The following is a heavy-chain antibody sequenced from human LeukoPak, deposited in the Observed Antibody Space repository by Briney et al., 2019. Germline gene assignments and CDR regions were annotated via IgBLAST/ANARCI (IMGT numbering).Heavy chain of an antibody. CDR3: ARGPVWFAP. V-gene: IGHV4-59*01. Sequence: PSETLSLTCTVSGASIRSYYWSWIRQPPGKGPEWIGYVDYSGSTIYNPSLKSRVTISGDTSKNQFSLKLSSVTAADTAVYYCARGPVWFAPWGQGTLVTVSS. CDR1: GASIRSYY. J-gene: IGHJ5*02. CDR2: VDYSGST.